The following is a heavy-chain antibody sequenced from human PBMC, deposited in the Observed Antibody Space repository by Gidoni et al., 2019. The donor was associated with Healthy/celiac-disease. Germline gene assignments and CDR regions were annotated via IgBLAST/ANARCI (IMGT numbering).Heavy chain of an antibody. J-gene: IGHJ4*02. CDR3: ASGSLGGDY. CDR1: GFTFSSYA. Sequence: QVQLVESGGGVVQPGRSLRLSCAASGFTFSSYAMHRVRQAPGKGLEWVAVISYDGSNKYDADSVKGRFTISRDNSKNTLYLQMNSLRAEDTAVYYCASGSLGGDYWGQGTLVTVSS. D-gene: IGHD3-16*01. CDR2: ISYDGSNK. V-gene: IGHV3-30*04.